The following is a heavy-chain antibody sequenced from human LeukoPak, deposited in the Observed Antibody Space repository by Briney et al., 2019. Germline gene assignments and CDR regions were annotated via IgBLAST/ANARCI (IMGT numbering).Heavy chain of an antibody. CDR1: GGSISSYY. Sequence: TETLSLTCAVSGGSISSYYWSWIRQPAGKGLEWIGRIYTSGSTNYNPSLKSRVTMSVDTSKNQFSLKLSSVTAADTAVYYCARAGRRISDAFDIWGQGTMVTVSS. CDR3: ARAGRRISDAFDI. D-gene: IGHD2-15*01. J-gene: IGHJ3*02. V-gene: IGHV4-4*07. CDR2: IYTSGST.